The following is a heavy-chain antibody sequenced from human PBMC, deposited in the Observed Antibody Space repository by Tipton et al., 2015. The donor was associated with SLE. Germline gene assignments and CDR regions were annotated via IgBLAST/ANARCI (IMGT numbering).Heavy chain of an antibody. V-gene: IGHV3-33*06. J-gene: IGHJ6*02. Sequence: SLRLSCAASGFIFSHYGMNWVRQAPGKGLEWVAVIGYDGSNKFYGASVKGRFTISRDNSKNTLYLQMNSLRADDTAVYYCAKESIGVRDRDYYYAMDVWGQGTTVTVSS. CDR2: IGYDGSNK. CDR3: AKESIGVRDRDYYYAMDV. D-gene: IGHD2-21*01. CDR1: GFIFSHYG.